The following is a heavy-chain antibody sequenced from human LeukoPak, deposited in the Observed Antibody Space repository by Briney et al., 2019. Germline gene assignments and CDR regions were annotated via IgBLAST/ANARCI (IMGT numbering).Heavy chain of an antibody. Sequence: GGSLRLSCAASGFTFSSYSMNWVRQAPGKGLVWVASISTSSSYIYYSDSVKRRFTISRDNAKNSLYLQMHSLRAEDTAVYYCARGTDVIPATHTPIDYWGQGTLVTVSS. J-gene: IGHJ4*02. D-gene: IGHD2-2*01. V-gene: IGHV3-21*01. CDR1: GFTFSSYS. CDR3: ARGTDVIPATHTPIDY. CDR2: ISTSSSYI.